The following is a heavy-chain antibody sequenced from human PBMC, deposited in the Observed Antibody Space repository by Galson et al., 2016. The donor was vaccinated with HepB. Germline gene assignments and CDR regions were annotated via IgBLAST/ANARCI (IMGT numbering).Heavy chain of an antibody. CDR3: ARGPRYQVHYAMDA. D-gene: IGHD2-2*01. CDR1: GFTFTQCW. J-gene: IGHJ6*02. V-gene: IGHV3-74*01. CDR2: INNDGSST. Sequence: SLRLSCAASGFTFTQCWMHWVRLVPGKGLAWVGRINNDGSSTNYADSAKGRFTITRDNVEKTVYLQMNSLTVEDTAIYFCARGPRYQVHYAMDAWGRGTTVTVS.